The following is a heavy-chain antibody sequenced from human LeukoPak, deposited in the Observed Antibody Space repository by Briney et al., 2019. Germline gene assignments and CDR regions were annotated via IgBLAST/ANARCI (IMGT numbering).Heavy chain of an antibody. D-gene: IGHD3-22*01. Sequence: GGSLRLSCAASGFTFSSYAMSWVRQAPGKGLEWVSVIYSGGSTYYADSVKGRFTISRDNSKNTLYLQMNSLRAEDTAVYYCARECRYYDSSGYYSGYYYYYYMDVWGKGTTVTVSS. V-gene: IGHV3-66*02. CDR3: ARECRYYDSSGYYSGYYYYYYMDV. CDR1: GFTFSSYA. CDR2: IYSGGST. J-gene: IGHJ6*03.